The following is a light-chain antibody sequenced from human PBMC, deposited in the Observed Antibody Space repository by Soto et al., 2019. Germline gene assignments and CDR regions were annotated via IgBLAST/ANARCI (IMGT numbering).Light chain of an antibody. Sequence: MSASRSSLAASVGRIINTTCLSSQSISTFLNWYQQIPGKAPKLLIYKASTLKSGVPSRFSGSGSGTEFTLTISSLQPDDSATYYCQQYKSYSETFGQGTKVDIK. CDR2: KAS. CDR3: QQYKSYSET. J-gene: IGKJ1*01. V-gene: IGKV1-5*03. CDR1: QSISTF.